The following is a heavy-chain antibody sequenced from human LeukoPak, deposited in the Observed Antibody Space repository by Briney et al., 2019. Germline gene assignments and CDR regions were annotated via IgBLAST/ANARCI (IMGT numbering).Heavy chain of an antibody. CDR3: ARYCVSTSCSTFSSYFGMDV. J-gene: IGHJ6*02. CDR1: EFTFSSYT. D-gene: IGHD2-2*01. Sequence: PGGSLRLSCAASEFTFSSYTMAWVRQAPGKGLEWVSLISGISTSTYIADSVKGRFTISTDSSKNNLYLQMNSLRAEDTARYYCARYCVSTSCSTFSSYFGMDVWGLGTTVTVSS. V-gene: IGHV3-23*01. CDR2: ISGISTST.